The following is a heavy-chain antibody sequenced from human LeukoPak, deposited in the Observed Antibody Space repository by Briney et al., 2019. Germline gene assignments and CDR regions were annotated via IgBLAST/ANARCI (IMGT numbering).Heavy chain of an antibody. D-gene: IGHD6-19*01. CDR1: GYTFTSYD. CDR2: MNPNSGNT. Sequence: GASVKVSCKASGYTFTSYDINWVRQATGQGLEWMGWMNPNSGNTGYAQKFQGRVTMTRNTSISTAYMELSSLRSEDTAVYYCARKKKEQWLVLGGRSSWFDPWGQGTLVTVSS. J-gene: IGHJ5*02. CDR3: ARKKKEQWLVLGGRSSWFDP. V-gene: IGHV1-8*01.